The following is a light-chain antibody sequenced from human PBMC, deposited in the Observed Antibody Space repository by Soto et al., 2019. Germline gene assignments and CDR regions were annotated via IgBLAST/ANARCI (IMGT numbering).Light chain of an antibody. V-gene: IGKV1-33*01. Sequence: DIQMTQSPSSLSASVGDRVTITCQASQDITNYLHWFQQKPGKAPKLLIYDASNLETGVPSRFSGSGSGTDFTFTISSLQPEGIATYYCQQYDNLPLTFGGGTKVDSK. CDR2: DAS. CDR1: QDITNY. CDR3: QQYDNLPLT. J-gene: IGKJ4*01.